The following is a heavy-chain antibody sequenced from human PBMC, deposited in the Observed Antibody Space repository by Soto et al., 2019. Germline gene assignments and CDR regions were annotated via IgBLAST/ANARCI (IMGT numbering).Heavy chain of an antibody. CDR2: IIPIFGTA. CDR3: ARDFEYSSSSGHYYYGMDV. D-gene: IGHD6-6*01. CDR1: GGTFSSYA. V-gene: IGHV1-69*13. J-gene: IGHJ6*02. Sequence: SVKVSCKASGGTFSSYAISWVRQAPGQGLEWMGGIIPIFGTANYAQKFQGRVTITADESTSTAYMELSSLRSEDTAVYYCARDFEYSSSSGHYYYGMDVWGQGTTVTLSS.